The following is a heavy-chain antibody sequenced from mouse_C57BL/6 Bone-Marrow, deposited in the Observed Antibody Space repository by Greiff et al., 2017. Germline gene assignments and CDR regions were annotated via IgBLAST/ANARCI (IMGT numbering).Heavy chain of an antibody. D-gene: IGHD5-5*01. CDR2: IDPENGDT. CDR1: GFNIKDDY. Sequence: VQLKESGAALVRPGASVKLSCTASGFNIKDDYMHWVKQRPEQGLEWIGWIDPENGDTEYASKFQGKATIAADTSSNTAYLQLSSLTSEDTAVYYCTLPYYFDYWGQGTTLTVSS. CDR3: TLPYYFDY. J-gene: IGHJ2*01. V-gene: IGHV14-4*01.